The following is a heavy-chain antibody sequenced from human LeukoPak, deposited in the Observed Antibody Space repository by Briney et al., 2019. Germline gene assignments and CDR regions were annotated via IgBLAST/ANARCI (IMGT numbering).Heavy chain of an antibody. J-gene: IGHJ6*02. CDR2: IFHSGSI. D-gene: IGHD2/OR15-2a*01. CDR1: GASISSYY. Sequence: SETLSLTCTVSGASISSYYWSWIRQPPGKGLEWIGYIFHSGSINYNPSLKSRVTMSVDTSKNQFSLKLSSVTAADTAVYYCARDHTLFYGMDVWGQGTTVTVSS. V-gene: IGHV4-59*01. CDR3: ARDHTLFYGMDV.